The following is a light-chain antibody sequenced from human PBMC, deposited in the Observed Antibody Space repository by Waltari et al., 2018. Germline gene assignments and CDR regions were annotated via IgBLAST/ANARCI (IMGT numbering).Light chain of an antibody. CDR2: DAS. CDR1: QPITNY. Sequence: DIQLTQSPPSLSASVGDRVTITCRASQPITNYLNWYQQKPGKAPKLLIHDASKLETGVPSRFSGSQSGTHFTLTISSLQPGDIGTYYCQRYDNLPIFAFGPGTKVEI. CDR3: QRYDNLPIFA. J-gene: IGKJ3*01. V-gene: IGKV1-33*01.